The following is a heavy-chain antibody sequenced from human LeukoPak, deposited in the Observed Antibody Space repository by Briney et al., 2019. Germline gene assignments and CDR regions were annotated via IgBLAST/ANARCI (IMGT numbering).Heavy chain of an antibody. V-gene: IGHV1-2*02. Sequence: GASVKVSCKASGYTFTSYYMHWVRQAPGQGLEWMGWINPNSGGTNYAQKFQGRVTMTRDTSISTAYMELSRLRSDDTAVYYCARDHEYNWNYPGPDAFDIWGQGTMVTVSS. CDR1: GYTFTSYY. CDR3: ARDHEYNWNYPGPDAFDI. CDR2: INPNSGGT. D-gene: IGHD1-7*01. J-gene: IGHJ3*02.